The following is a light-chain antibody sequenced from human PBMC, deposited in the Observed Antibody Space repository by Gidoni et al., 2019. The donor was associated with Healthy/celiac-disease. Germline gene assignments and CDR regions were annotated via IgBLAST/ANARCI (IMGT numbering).Light chain of an antibody. CDR3: QQYNNPLHNT. CDR1: QSVSSN. CDR2: GAS. Sequence: EIVMTQSPATLSVSPGERATLSCRASQSVSSNLAWYQQKPGQAPRLLIYGASTRATGIPARFSGSGSGTEFTLTISSLQSEDFAVYYCQQYNNPLHNTFGQGTKLEIK. J-gene: IGKJ2*01. V-gene: IGKV3-15*01.